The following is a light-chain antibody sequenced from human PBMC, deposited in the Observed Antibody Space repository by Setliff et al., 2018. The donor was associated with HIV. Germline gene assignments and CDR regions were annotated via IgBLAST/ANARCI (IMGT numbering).Light chain of an antibody. J-gene: IGLJ2*01. CDR3: SSYADTNNFVV. CDR1: SSDIGGYNY. CDR2: EVI. Sequence: QSVLTQPASASGSPGLSITISCTGTSSDIGGYNYVSWYQQHPGKVPKVIIYEVINRPSGVSDRFSGSKSGNTASLTIAGLQADDEAYYYCSSYADTNNFVVFGGGTKVTVL. V-gene: IGLV2-14*01.